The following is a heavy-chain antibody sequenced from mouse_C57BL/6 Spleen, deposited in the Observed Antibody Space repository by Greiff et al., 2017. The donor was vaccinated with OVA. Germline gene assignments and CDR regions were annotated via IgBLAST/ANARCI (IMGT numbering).Heavy chain of an antibody. J-gene: IGHJ2*01. V-gene: IGHV1-26*01. Sequence: VQLQQSGPELVKPGASVKISCKASGYTFTDYYMNWVKQSHGKSLEWIGDINPNNGGTSYNQKFKGKATLTVDKSSSTAYMELRSLTSEDSAVYYCARSYYDYEGDYFDYWGQGTTLTVSS. CDR3: ARSYYDYEGDYFDY. D-gene: IGHD2-4*01. CDR2: INPNNGGT. CDR1: GYTFTDYY.